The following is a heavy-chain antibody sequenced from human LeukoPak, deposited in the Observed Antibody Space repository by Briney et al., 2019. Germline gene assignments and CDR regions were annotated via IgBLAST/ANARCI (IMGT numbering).Heavy chain of an antibody. J-gene: IGHJ4*02. CDR3: ARRAGAYSHPYDY. D-gene: IGHD4/OR15-4a*01. CDR1: GFTFSNAW. Sequence: GGSLRLSCAASGFTFSNAWMSWVRQAPGKGLEWVANINQDGSEKFYVDSVKGRFIISRDNSKNTLYLQMNSLRAEDTAVYYCARRAGAYSHPYDYWGQGTLVTVSS. V-gene: IGHV3-7*03. CDR2: INQDGSEK.